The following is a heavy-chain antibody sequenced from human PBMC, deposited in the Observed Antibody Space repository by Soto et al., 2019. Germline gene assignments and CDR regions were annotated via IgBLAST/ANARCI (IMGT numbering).Heavy chain of an antibody. CDR2: IKEDGSER. V-gene: IGHV3-7*05. Sequence: EVQLVESGGGLVQPGGSLRLSCAASGFTFSNYWMSWVRQAPGKGLEWVANIKEDGSERNYVDSVKGRFIISRDNAKNSLYLQLNSLRAEDTAVYYCARAGSESDYWGQGTLVTVSS. CDR1: GFTFSNYW. D-gene: IGHD3-10*01. J-gene: IGHJ4*02. CDR3: ARAGSESDY.